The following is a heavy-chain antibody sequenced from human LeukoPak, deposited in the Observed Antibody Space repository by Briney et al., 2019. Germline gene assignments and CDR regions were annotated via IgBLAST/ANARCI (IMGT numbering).Heavy chain of an antibody. CDR3: ARATGYSYGYST. J-gene: IGHJ5*02. CDR1: GFTFSSYA. V-gene: IGHV3-30-3*01. CDR2: ISYDGSNK. Sequence: GGSLRLSCAASGFTFSSYALHWVRQAPGEGLEWVAVISYDGSNKYYADSVKGRFTISRDNSKNTLYLQMNSLRAGGTAVYYCARATGYSYGYSTWGQGTLVTVSS. D-gene: IGHD5-18*01.